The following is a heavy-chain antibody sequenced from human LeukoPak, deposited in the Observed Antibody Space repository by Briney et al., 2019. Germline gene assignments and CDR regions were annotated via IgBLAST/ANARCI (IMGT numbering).Heavy chain of an antibody. CDR3: ARYYSGSYGFDY. Sequence: SETLSLTCTVSGGSISSSNYYWGWIRQPPGEGLEWIGYIYYSGSTYYNPSLKSRVTMSVDTSKNQFSLKLSPVTAADTAVYYCARYYSGSYGFDYWGQGTLVTVSS. J-gene: IGHJ4*02. D-gene: IGHD1-26*01. V-gene: IGHV4-39*01. CDR2: IYYSGST. CDR1: GGSISSSNYY.